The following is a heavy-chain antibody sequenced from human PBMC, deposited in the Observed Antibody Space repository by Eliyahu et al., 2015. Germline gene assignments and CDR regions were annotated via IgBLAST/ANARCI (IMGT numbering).Heavy chain of an antibody. Sequence: VQLVESGGGLVQPGGSLRXSCAASGFTFXXFXXHWVRQAPGKGPMWVSRINSDGSSTAYTDSVEGRFTISRDNAENTLFLQMNSLRAEDTAVYYCARAGSYYYDSSNYYLLGSWGQGTLVTVSS. V-gene: IGHV3-74*01. CDR2: INSDGSST. CDR3: ARAGSYYYDSSNYYLLGS. CDR1: GFTFXXFX. J-gene: IGHJ5*02. D-gene: IGHD3-22*01.